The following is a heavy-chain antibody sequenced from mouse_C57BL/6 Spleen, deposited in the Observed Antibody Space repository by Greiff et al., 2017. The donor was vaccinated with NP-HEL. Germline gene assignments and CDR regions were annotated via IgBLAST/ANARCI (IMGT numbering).Heavy chain of an antibody. V-gene: IGHV1-52*01. CDR2: IDPSDSET. Sequence: VQLQQPGAELVRPGSSVKLSCKASGYTFNSYWMHWVKQRPIQGLEWIGNIDPSDSETHYNQKFTDKATLTVDNSSSTAYMQLSSLTSEDSAVYYCAKSDYFGSSRWYFDVWGTGTTVTVSS. CDR3: AKSDYFGSSRWYFDV. CDR1: GYTFNSYW. D-gene: IGHD1-1*01. J-gene: IGHJ1*03.